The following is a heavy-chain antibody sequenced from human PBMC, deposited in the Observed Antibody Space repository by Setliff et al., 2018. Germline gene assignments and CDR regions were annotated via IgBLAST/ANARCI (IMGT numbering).Heavy chain of an antibody. D-gene: IGHD3-22*01. Sequence: ASVKVSCKSSGYTFTSYGINWVRQAPGQGLELMGWINAYAQKFQGRVTMTTDTSTSTAYMELRSLRSDDTAVYYCARDLDYQYYYETSGRDAFDIWGLGTMVTVSS. V-gene: IGHV1-18*01. J-gene: IGHJ3*02. CDR1: GYTFTSYG. CDR3: ARDLDYQYYYETSGRDAFDI. CDR2: INA.